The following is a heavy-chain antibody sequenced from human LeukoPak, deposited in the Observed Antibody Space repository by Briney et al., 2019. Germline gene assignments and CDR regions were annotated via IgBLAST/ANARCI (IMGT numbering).Heavy chain of an antibody. D-gene: IGHD3-10*01. CDR3: ARDRFTMIRALLGTFDY. Sequence: GGSLRLSCAASGFTFSSYAMHWVRQAPGKGLEGVAVISYDGSNKYYADSVKGRFTISRDNSKNTLYLQMNSLRAEDTAVYYCARDRFTMIRALLGTFDYWGQGTLVTVSS. V-gene: IGHV3-30*04. CDR1: GFTFSSYA. CDR2: ISYDGSNK. J-gene: IGHJ4*02.